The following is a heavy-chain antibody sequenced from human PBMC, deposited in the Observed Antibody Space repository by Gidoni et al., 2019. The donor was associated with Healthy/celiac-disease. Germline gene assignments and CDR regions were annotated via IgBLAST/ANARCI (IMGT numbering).Heavy chain of an antibody. Sequence: EVQLVESGGGLVKPGGSLRLSFAASGFTFSHAWMSWVRQAPGKGLEWVGRIKSKTDGGTTDYAAPVKGRFTISRDDSKNTLYLQMNSLKTEDTAVYYCTTEYYYDSSGQVYFDYWGQGTLVTVSS. J-gene: IGHJ4*02. CDR3: TTEYYYDSSGQVYFDY. V-gene: IGHV3-15*01. CDR1: GFTFSHAW. D-gene: IGHD3-22*01. CDR2: IKSKTDGGTT.